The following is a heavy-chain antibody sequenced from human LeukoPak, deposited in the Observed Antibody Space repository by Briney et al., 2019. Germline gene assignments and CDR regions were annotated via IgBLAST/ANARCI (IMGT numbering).Heavy chain of an antibody. Sequence: SETLSLTCTDSGGSISSYYWSWIRQPPGKGLEWIGYIYYSGSTNYNPSLKSRVTISVDTSKNQFSLKLSSVTAADTAVYYCARSMVRGVLSGMDVWGQGTTVTVSS. CDR1: GGSISSYY. CDR2: IYYSGST. CDR3: ARSMVRGVLSGMDV. J-gene: IGHJ6*02. V-gene: IGHV4-59*08. D-gene: IGHD3-10*01.